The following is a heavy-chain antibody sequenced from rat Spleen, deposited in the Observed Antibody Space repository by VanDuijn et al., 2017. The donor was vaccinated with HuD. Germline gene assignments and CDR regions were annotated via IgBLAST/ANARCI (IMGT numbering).Heavy chain of an antibody. D-gene: IGHD1-11*01. Sequence: EVQLVESGGGLVQPKESLKISCAASGFTFSNAAMYWVRQAPTKGLEWVASISTGGGNTYYRDSVKGRFTISRDNAKNTLYLLMNSLRSEDTATYYCARHEDYGGYSRDYFGYWGQGVMVTVSS. CDR3: ARHEDYGGYSRDYFGY. CDR2: ISTGGGNT. J-gene: IGHJ2*01. V-gene: IGHV5S13*01. CDR1: GFTFSNAA.